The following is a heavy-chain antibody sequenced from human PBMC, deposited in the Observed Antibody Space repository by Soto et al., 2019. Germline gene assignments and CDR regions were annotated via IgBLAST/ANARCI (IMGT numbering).Heavy chain of an antibody. CDR1: GFTFSSYA. CDR2: ISGSGGST. Sequence: PGGSLRLSCAASGFTFSSYAMSWVRQAPGKGLEWVSAISGSGGSTYYADSVKGRFTISRDNSKNTLYLQMNSLRAEDTAVYYCAKDWAGYYYYYMDVWGKGTTVTVSS. J-gene: IGHJ6*03. V-gene: IGHV3-23*01. D-gene: IGHD3-16*01. CDR3: AKDWAGYYYYYMDV.